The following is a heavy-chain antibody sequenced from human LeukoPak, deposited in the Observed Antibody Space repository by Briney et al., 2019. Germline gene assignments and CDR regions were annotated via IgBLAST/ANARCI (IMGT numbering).Heavy chain of an antibody. Sequence: SETLSLTCTVSGGSINSGFYYWGWVRQPPGKGLEWIGSIYYSGNTYYNPSLKSRLTMSVDTSKNQFSLKLSSVTAADTAVYYCARVRDGAIDYWGQGTLVTVSS. J-gene: IGHJ4*02. CDR2: IYYSGNT. CDR3: ARVRDGAIDY. V-gene: IGHV4-39*07. D-gene: IGHD2-21*01. CDR1: GGSINSGFYY.